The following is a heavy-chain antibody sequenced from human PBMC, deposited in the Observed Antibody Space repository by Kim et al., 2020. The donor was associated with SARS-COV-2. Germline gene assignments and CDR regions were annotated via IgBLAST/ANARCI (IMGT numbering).Heavy chain of an antibody. V-gene: IGHV4-4*02. CDR3: ARDSPGDFYPKNWFDP. J-gene: IGHJ5*02. CDR1: GGSISSSNW. Sequence: SETLSLTCAVSGGSISSSNWWSWVRQPPGKGLEWIGEIYHSGSTNYNPSLKSRVTISVDKSKNQFSLKLSSVTAADTAVYYCARDSPGDFYPKNWFDPWGQGTLVTVSS. D-gene: IGHD2-21*02. CDR2: IYHSGST.